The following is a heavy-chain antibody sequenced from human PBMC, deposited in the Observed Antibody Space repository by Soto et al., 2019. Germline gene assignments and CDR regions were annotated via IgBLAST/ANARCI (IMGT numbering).Heavy chain of an antibody. J-gene: IGHJ6*02. D-gene: IGHD6-19*01. CDR2: IDPSDSYT. CDR1: GYSFTSYW. V-gene: IGHV5-10-1*01. Sequence: PGESLKISCKGSGYSFTSYWISWVRQMPGKGLEWMGRIDPSDSYTNYSPSFQGHVTISADKSISTAYLQWSILKASDTAMYYCATPQIHSRAWYDYYDMKVSRQGTTVTVCS. CDR3: ATPQIHSRAWYDYYDMKV.